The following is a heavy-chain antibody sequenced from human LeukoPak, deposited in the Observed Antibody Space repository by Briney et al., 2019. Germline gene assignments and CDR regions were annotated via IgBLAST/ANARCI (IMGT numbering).Heavy chain of an antibody. V-gene: IGHV4-34*01. Sequence: PGGSLRLSCAASGFIISPYSMNWVRQAPGKGLEWIGEINHSGSTNYNPSLKSRVTISVDTSKNQFSLKLSSVTAADTAVYYCARGKHPGYSSGWYRNWFDPWGQGTLVTVSS. CDR2: INHSGST. D-gene: IGHD6-19*01. CDR1: GFIISPYS. J-gene: IGHJ5*02. CDR3: ARGKHPGYSSGWYRNWFDP.